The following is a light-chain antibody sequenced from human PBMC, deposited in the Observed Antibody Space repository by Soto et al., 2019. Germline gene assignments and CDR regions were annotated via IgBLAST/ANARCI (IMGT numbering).Light chain of an antibody. V-gene: IGLV2-14*01. CDR2: EVS. CDR1: SSDVGGYNY. CDR3: CSYTSSSTYV. J-gene: IGLJ1*01. Sequence: QSALTQPASVSGSPGQSITISCTGTSSDVGGYNYVSWYQQHPGEAPKLLIYEVSDRPSGVSNRFSASKSGNTASLTISGLQAEDDADYYCCSYTSSSTYVFGTGTKLTVL.